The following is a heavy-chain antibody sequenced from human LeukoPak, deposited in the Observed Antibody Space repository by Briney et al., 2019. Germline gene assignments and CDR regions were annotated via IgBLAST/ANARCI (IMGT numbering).Heavy chain of an antibody. V-gene: IGHV4-59*12. CDR3: ARVAMYSSSSRNWFDP. J-gene: IGHJ5*02. D-gene: IGHD6-6*01. Sequence: SETLSLTCTVSGGSISSYYWSWIRQPPGKGLEWIGSIYYSGSTYYNPSLKSRVTISVDTSKNQFSLKLSSVTAADTAVYYCARVAMYSSSSRNWFDPWGQGTLVTVSS. CDR1: GGSISSYY. CDR2: IYYSGST.